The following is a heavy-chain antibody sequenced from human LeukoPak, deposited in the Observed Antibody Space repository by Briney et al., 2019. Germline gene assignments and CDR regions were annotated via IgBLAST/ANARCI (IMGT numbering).Heavy chain of an antibody. V-gene: IGHV3-30*03. CDR3: ARDYDILTGYFRGGFDY. CDR2: ISYDGNNN. CDR1: GFTFSSYG. D-gene: IGHD3-9*01. Sequence: GGSLRLSCAASGFTFSSYGMHWVRQAPGKGLEWVAVISYDGNNNYYADSVKGRFTISRDNAKKSLYLQMNSLRAEDTAVYYCARDYDILTGYFRGGFDYWGQGTLVTVSS. J-gene: IGHJ4*02.